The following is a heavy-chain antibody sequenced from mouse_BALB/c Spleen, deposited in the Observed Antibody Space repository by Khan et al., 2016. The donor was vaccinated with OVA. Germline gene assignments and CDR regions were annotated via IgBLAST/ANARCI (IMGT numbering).Heavy chain of an antibody. D-gene: IGHD2-4*01. CDR1: GLTFSGFG. CDR3: ASDSNFDY. Sequence: EVELLESGGGLVQPAGSRNLSFAPSGLTFSGFGIHWVRKPPEKGLEWVAYISIGGITIYNSAPVKGRSTISRDNPKNTLFLQMTSLRSEDTAMYYCASDSNFDYGGQGTTLTVSS. J-gene: IGHJ2*01. V-gene: IGHV5-17*02. CDR2: ISIGGITI.